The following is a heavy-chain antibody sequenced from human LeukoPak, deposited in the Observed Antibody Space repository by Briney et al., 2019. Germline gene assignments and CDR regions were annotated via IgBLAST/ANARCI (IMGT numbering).Heavy chain of an antibody. CDR2: ISSSSSTI. CDR3: ARAYSSSPGMGFDP. J-gene: IGHJ5*02. Sequence: GGSLRLSCAASGFTFSSYSMNWVRQAPGKGLEWVSYISSSSSTIYYADSVKGRFTISRDNAKNSLYLQMNSLRAEDTAVYYCARAYSSSPGMGFDPWGQGTLVTVSS. CDR1: GFTFSSYS. D-gene: IGHD6-6*01. V-gene: IGHV3-48*01.